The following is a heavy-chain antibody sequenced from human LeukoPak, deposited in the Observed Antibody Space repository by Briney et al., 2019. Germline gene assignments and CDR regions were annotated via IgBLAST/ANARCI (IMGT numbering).Heavy chain of an antibody. CDR1: GGTFSSYG. V-gene: IGHV1-18*01. J-gene: IGHJ4*02. D-gene: IGHD3-10*01. CDR2: ISAYNGNT. CDR3: ARWAATYGSGSPSGDY. Sequence: VSVKVSCKASGGTFSSYGISWVRQAPGQGLEWMGWISAYNGNTNYAQKLQGRVTMTTDTSTSTAYMELRSLRSDDTAVYYCARWAATYGSGSPSGDYWGQGTLVTVSS.